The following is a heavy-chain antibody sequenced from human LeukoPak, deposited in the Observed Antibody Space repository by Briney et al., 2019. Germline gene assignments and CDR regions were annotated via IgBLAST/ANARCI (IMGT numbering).Heavy chain of an antibody. D-gene: IGHD6-13*01. Sequence: PSETLSLTCTVSGGSISSSSYYWGWIRQPPGKGLEWIGSIYYSGSTYYNPSLKSRVTISVDTSKNQFPLKLSSVTAADTAVYYCAGGIAAAGNDYWGQGTLVTVSS. V-gene: IGHV4-39*01. CDR1: GGSISSSSYY. J-gene: IGHJ4*02. CDR3: AGGIAAAGNDY. CDR2: IYYSGST.